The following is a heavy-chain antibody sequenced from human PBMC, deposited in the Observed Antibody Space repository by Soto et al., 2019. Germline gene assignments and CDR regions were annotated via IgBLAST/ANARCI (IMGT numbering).Heavy chain of an antibody. V-gene: IGHV3-21*01. CDR1: GFTFSSYS. D-gene: IGHD2-15*01. J-gene: IGHJ4*02. Sequence: GSLRLSCAASGFTFSSYSMNWVRQAPGKGLEWVSSISSSSSYIYYADSVKGRFTISRDNAKNSLYLQMNSLRAEDTAVYYCARCSGGSCYGDYWGQGTLVTVSS. CDR2: ISSSSSYI. CDR3: ARCSGGSCYGDY.